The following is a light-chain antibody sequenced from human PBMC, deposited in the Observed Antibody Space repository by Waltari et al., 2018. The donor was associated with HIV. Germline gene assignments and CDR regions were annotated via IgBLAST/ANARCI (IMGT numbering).Light chain of an antibody. CDR1: QLGDKY. CDR2: QDN. Sequence: SYELTQPPSVSVSPGQTASITCSGYQLGDKYASWYQQKPGQSPVLVIYQDNNRPSGMPERFSGSNSGNTATLTISGTQAMDEADYYCQTWDSSHVVFGGGTKLTVL. CDR3: QTWDSSHVV. V-gene: IGLV3-1*01. J-gene: IGLJ2*01.